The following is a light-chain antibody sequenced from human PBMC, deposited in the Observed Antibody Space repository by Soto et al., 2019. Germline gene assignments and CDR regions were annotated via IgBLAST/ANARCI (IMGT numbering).Light chain of an antibody. CDR3: QQYGSSTMYT. CDR2: GAS. V-gene: IGKV3-20*01. CDR1: QSVSSSY. J-gene: IGKJ2*01. Sequence: EIVLTQSPGTLSLSPGERATLSCRASQSVSSSYLAWYQQKPGQAPRLLIYGASSRATGIPDRFSGSESGTDFTLTISRLEPEDFAVDYCQQYGSSTMYTFGQGPKLEIK.